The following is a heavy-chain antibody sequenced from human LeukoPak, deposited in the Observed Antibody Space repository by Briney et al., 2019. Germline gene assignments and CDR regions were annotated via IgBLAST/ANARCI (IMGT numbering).Heavy chain of an antibody. Sequence: GGPLRLSCAASGFSFSSFDMSWVRQAPGKGLEWVSTTSGSGGSTYYADSVKGRFTVSRDNSKNTLYLQMNSLRAEDTAVYYCAKDSHLLWFGELLLPIDYWGQGTLVTVSS. CDR1: GFSFSSFD. V-gene: IGHV3-23*01. J-gene: IGHJ4*02. CDR2: TSGSGGST. D-gene: IGHD3-10*01. CDR3: AKDSHLLWFGELLLPIDY.